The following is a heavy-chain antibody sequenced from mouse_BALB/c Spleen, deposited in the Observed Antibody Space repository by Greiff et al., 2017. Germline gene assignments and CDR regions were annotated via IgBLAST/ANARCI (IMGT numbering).Heavy chain of an antibody. CDR2: ISDGGSYT. CDR3: ARHEGLVSFAY. D-gene: IGHD2-10*02. CDR1: GFTFSDYY. Sequence: EVKVVESGGGLVKPGGSLKLSCAASGFTFSDYYMYWVRQTPEKRLEWVATISDGGSYTYYPDSVKGRFTISRDNAKNNLYLQMSSLKSEDTAMYYCARHEGLVSFAYWGQGTLVTVSA. V-gene: IGHV5-4*02. J-gene: IGHJ3*01.